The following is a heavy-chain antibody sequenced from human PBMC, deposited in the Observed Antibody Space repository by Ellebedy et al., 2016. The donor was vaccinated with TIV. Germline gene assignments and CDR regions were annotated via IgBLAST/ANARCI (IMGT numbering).Heavy chain of an antibody. CDR2: IRCDGSNE. J-gene: IGHJ4*01. D-gene: IGHD3-10*01. CDR1: GFTFSSYG. V-gene: IGHV3-30*02. Sequence: GESLKISCAASGFTFSSYGMHWVRQAPGQGLEWVAFIRCDGSNEYYADSVKGRFTISRDNSKNTLYLQMHSLRAEYTAVYSCCYMGSGTYGDLDYWGHGTLVTVSS. CDR3: CYMGSGTYGDLDY.